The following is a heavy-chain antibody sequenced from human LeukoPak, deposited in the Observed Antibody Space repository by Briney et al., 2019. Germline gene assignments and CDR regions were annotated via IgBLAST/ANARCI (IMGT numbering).Heavy chain of an antibody. CDR1: GFTFSSYW. V-gene: IGHV3-7*01. CDR3: ARVRGGRLRPSYYFDY. D-gene: IGHD3-16*01. J-gene: IGHJ4*02. Sequence: GSLRLSCAASGFTFSSYWMSWVRQAPGKGLEWVANIKQDGSEKYYVDSVKGRFTISRDNAKNSLYLQMNNLRAEDTAVYYCARVRGGRLRPSYYFDYWGQGTLVTVSS. CDR2: IKQDGSEK.